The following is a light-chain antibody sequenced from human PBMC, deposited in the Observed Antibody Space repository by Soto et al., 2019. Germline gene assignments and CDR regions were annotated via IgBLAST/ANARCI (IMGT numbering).Light chain of an antibody. CDR2: EVS. Sequence: QSALTQPASVSGSPGQSITISCTGTSSDVDVYNYVSWYQHHPGKAPKVVIYEVSNRPSGVSNRFSASKSGSTASLTISGLQAEDEADYYCASYTAINTWVFGGGTKLTVL. J-gene: IGLJ3*02. V-gene: IGLV2-14*01. CDR3: ASYTAINTWV. CDR1: SSDVDVYNY.